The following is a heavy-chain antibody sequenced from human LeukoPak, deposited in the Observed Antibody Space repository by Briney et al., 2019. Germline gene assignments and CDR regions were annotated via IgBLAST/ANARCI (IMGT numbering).Heavy chain of an antibody. J-gene: IGHJ4*02. Sequence: PSETLSLTCAVSGGSISTSNSYWGWIRRPPGKGLEWVGSIYYSGSTYYNPSLKSRVTISVDTSKNQFSLKLSSVTAADTAVYYCARRGYYYELADYWGQGTLVTVSS. CDR3: ARRGYYYELADY. CDR1: GGSISTSNSY. D-gene: IGHD3-22*01. CDR2: IYYSGST. V-gene: IGHV4-39*01.